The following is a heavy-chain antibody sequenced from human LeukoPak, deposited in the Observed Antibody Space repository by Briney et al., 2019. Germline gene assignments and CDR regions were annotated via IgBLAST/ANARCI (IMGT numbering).Heavy chain of an antibody. D-gene: IGHD6-6*01. CDR2: ISPTGSTT. J-gene: IGHJ4*02. V-gene: IGHV3-74*01. CDR1: GFSFSGHW. CDR3: ARGPNSNWSGLDF. Sequence: GGSLRLSCIASGFSFSGHWMHWARHLPGKGLVWVSRISPTGSTTSYADSVKGRSTVSRDNAKNTLYLQVNNLRAEDTAVYYCARGPNSNWSGLDFWGQGTLLTVSS.